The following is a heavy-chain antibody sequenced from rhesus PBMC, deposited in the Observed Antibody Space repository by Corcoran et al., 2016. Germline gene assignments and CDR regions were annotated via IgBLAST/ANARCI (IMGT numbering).Heavy chain of an antibody. CDR1: GGSISGYYY. Sequence: QVQLQQWGEGLVKPSETLSLTCAVYGGSISGYYYWSWIRQPPGKGLEWIGYIYCNSANTNYNPSLKYRVTISKNTSKNQFSLKLSSVTAADTAVYYCARDYYEDDYGYDDYWGQGVLVTVSS. V-gene: IGHV4-73*01. D-gene: IGHD3-9*01. J-gene: IGHJ4*01. CDR2: IYCNSANT. CDR3: ARDYYEDDYGYDDY.